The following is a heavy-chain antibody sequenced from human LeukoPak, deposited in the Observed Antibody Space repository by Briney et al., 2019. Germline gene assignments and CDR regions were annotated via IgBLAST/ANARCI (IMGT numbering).Heavy chain of an antibody. CDR2: ISEDGGKK. V-gene: IGHV3-7*01. J-gene: IGHJ4*02. Sequence: GGSLRLSCAVSGITFNNYWMSWVRQAPGKGLEWVANISEDGGKKYYVDSVKGRFTISRDNAKNSLFLQMNGLRVEDTAMYHCATFTGQLWSHRFDFWGQGTLVSVSS. D-gene: IGHD5-18*01. CDR1: GITFNNYW. CDR3: ATFTGQLWSHRFDF.